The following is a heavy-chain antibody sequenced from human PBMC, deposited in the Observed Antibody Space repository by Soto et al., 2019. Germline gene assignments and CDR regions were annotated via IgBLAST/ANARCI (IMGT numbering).Heavy chain of an antibody. CDR3: AKTRNSVINYNYYDNMDV. V-gene: IGHV3-30*18. D-gene: IGHD3-10*01. J-gene: IGHJ6*02. CDR1: GFTFSEYG. CDR2: TSYDGRHT. Sequence: QVQLVESGGGVVQPGGSLRLTCAASGFTFSEYGIHWVRQAPGKGLEWVAITSYDGRHTSYVDSVKGRFTISRDNSVNTAFLEMNRLRVEDTAVYYCAKTRNSVINYNYYDNMDVWGQGTTVTVSS.